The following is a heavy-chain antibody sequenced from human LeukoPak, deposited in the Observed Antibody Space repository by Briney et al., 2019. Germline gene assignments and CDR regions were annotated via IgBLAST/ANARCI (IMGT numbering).Heavy chain of an antibody. Sequence: GGSLRLSCVASGFISSSYYMTWVRQAPGRGLEWVSVIYSGGSTYYADSVKGRFAISRDNTKNTVYLKMNSLRAEDTALYYCARGDVGATISVWGQGTLVTVSS. D-gene: IGHD1-26*01. J-gene: IGHJ4*02. CDR2: IYSGGST. CDR1: GFISSSYY. V-gene: IGHV3-53*01. CDR3: ARGDVGATISV.